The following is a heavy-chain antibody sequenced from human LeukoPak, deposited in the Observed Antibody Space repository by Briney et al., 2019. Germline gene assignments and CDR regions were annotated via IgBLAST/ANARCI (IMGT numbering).Heavy chain of an antibody. Sequence: GGSLRLSCAASGFTFSSYSMHWVRQAPGKGLEYVSAISSNGDSTYYANSVKGRFTISRDNSMNTLYLQMGSLRAEDMAVYYCARVKVSGAFDIWGQGTMVTVSS. D-gene: IGHD1-14*01. CDR1: GFTFSSYS. CDR2: ISSNGDST. V-gene: IGHV3-64*01. CDR3: ARVKVSGAFDI. J-gene: IGHJ3*02.